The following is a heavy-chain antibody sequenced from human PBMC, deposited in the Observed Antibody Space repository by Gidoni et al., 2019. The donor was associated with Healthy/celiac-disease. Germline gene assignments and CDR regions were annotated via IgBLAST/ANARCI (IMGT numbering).Heavy chain of an antibody. CDR1: GGTFSSYA. CDR2: IIPIFGTA. D-gene: IGHD2-2*02. CDR3: ARALVPAAIPIYYYYYMDV. Sequence: QVQLVQSGAEVKKPGSSVKVSCKASGGTFSSYAISWVRQAPGQGLEWMGGIIPIFGTANEEQKYQGRVTSTADKSTSTAYMELSSLRSEDTAEYYGARALVPAAIPIYYYYYMDVWGKGTTVTVSS. V-gene: IGHV1-69*06. J-gene: IGHJ6*03.